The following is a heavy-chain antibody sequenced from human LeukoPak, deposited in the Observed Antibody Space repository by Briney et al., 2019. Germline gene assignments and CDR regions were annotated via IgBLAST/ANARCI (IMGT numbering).Heavy chain of an antibody. J-gene: IGHJ4*02. V-gene: IGHV1-2*06. CDR1: GYTFTGYY. Sequence: ASVKVSCKASGYTFTGYYLHWVRQAPGQGLEWLGRINPNTGGTDDAQKFQGRVTMTRDTSINTAYMELSRLRPDDTAVYYCARDRSGYSYGEPLDHRGQGTLVIVSS. D-gene: IGHD5-18*01. CDR2: INPNTGGT. CDR3: ARDRSGYSYGEPLDH.